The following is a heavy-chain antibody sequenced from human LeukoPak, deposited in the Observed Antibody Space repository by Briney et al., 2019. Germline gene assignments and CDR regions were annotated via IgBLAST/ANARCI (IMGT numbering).Heavy chain of an antibody. CDR2: IKQDGSEK. Sequence: TGGSLRLSCAASGFTFSSYWMSWVRQAPGKGLEWVANIKQDGSEKYYVDSVKGRFTISRDNAKNSLYLQMNSLRAEDTAVYYCAGSPLWFGEENWFDPWGQGTLVTVSS. D-gene: IGHD3-10*01. J-gene: IGHJ5*02. CDR1: GFTFSSYW. V-gene: IGHV3-7*01. CDR3: AGSPLWFGEENWFDP.